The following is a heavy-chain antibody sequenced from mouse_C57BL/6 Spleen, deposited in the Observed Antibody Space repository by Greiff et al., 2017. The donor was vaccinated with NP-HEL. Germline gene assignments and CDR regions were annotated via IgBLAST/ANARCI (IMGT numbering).Heavy chain of an antibody. V-gene: IGHV1-7*01. CDR1: GYTFTSYW. CDR2: INPSSGYT. CDR3: ARSRQGRDYFDY. D-gene: IGHD1-1*01. J-gene: IGHJ2*01. Sequence: QVQLQQSGAELAKPGASVKLSCKASGYTFTSYWMHWVKQRPGQGLEWIGYINPSSGYTKYNQKFKDKATLAADKSSSTAYMQLRSLTYEDSAVYYCARSRQGRDYFDYWGQGTTLTVSS.